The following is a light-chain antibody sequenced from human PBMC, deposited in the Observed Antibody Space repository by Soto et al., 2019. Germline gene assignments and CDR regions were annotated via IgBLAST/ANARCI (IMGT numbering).Light chain of an antibody. J-gene: IGKJ5*01. Sequence: DIQMTQSPSSLSASVGDRVTITCRASQGVSSSLAWYPQQPGKAPKLLIYAATTFQSGVPSRFSGSGSGTDFTLTINSLQPEDFATYYCQQLHSYPFTFGQGTRLEIK. CDR2: AAT. CDR3: QQLHSYPFT. V-gene: IGKV1-9*01. CDR1: QGVSSS.